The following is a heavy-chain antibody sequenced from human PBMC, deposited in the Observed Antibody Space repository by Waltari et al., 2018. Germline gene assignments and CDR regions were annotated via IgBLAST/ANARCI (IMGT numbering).Heavy chain of an antibody. CDR1: GGTFRSYA. CDR3: ARGYYDSSGYRYFDY. J-gene: IGHJ4*02. V-gene: IGHV1-69*05. D-gene: IGHD3-22*01. Sequence: QVQLVQSGAEVKKPGSSVKVSCKASGGTFRSYAIRWVRQAPGQGLEWMGGIIPIFGTANYAQKFQGRVTITTDESTSTAYMELSSLRSEDTAVYYCARGYYDSSGYRYFDYWGQGTLVTVSS. CDR2: IIPIFGTA.